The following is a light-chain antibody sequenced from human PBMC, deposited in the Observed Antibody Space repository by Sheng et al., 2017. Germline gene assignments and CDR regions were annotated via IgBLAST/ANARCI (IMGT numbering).Light chain of an antibody. CDR1: QGIRND. CDR2: AAS. V-gene: IGKV1-6*01. CDR3: LQDYNYPLT. Sequence: AIQMTQSPSSLSASVGDRITITCRASQGIRNDLGWYQQKPGKAPKLLIYAASSLQSGVPSRFSGSGSGTDFTLTISSLQPEDFAIYYCLQDYNYPLTFGGGTKVEIK. J-gene: IGKJ4*01.